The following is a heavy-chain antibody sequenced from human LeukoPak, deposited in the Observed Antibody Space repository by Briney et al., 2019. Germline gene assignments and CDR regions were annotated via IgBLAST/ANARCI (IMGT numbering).Heavy chain of an antibody. J-gene: IGHJ6*02. Sequence: LSLTCTVSGGSVSSDNYYWGWIRQPPGKGLEWVSYISSSGSTIYYADSVKGRFTISRDNAKNSLYLQMNSLRAEDTAVYYCARDLSVDTAMVTLWYYYGMDVWGQGTTVTVSS. V-gene: IGHV3-11*04. CDR2: ISSSGSTI. CDR1: GGSVSSDNYY. CDR3: ARDLSVDTAMVTLWYYYGMDV. D-gene: IGHD5-18*01.